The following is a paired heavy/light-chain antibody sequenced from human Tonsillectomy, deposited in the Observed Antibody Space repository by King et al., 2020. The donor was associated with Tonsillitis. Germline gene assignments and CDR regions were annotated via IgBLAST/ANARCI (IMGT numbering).Heavy chain of an antibody. D-gene: IGHD5-12*01. Sequence: QVQLHQSGPGLVKPSQTLSLTCAISGDSVSSNSAAWNWIRQSPSRGLEWLGRTYYRSKWHNDYALSVKSRITINPDTSKNQFSLQLNSVTPEDTAVYYCARDLDGYRGYDQPWGMDVWGQGTTVTVSS. CDR3: ARDLDGYRGYDQPWGMDV. CDR2: TYYRSKWHN. CDR1: GDSVSSNSAA. V-gene: IGHV6-1*01. J-gene: IGHJ6*02.
Light chain of an antibody. Sequence: QSVLTQPPSASGTPGQRVTISCSGSSSNIGNNYVFWYQQLPGTAPKLLIYRNDQRPSGVPDRFSGSKSGTSASLAISGLRSEDEADYYCSTWDDSLSGQVFGGGTKLTVL. J-gene: IGLJ3*02. CDR3: STWDDSLSGQV. CDR2: RND. CDR1: SSNIGNNY. V-gene: IGLV1-47*01.